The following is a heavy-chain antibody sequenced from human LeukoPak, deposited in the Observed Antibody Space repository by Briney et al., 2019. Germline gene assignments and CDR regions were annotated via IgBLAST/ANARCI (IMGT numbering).Heavy chain of an antibody. J-gene: IGHJ6*03. V-gene: IGHV4-34*12. CDR1: GGSFSGYS. CDR3: ARRPAEPGKAYYYYMDV. Sequence: PSETLSLTCAVNGGSFSGYSWSWIRQSPGKGLEWIADIIHSGSTNYNPSLKSRVTISLDTSRNQFSLKLTSVTAADTAVYYCARRPAEPGKAYYYYMDVWGKGTTVTVSS. D-gene: IGHD1-14*01. CDR2: IIHSGST.